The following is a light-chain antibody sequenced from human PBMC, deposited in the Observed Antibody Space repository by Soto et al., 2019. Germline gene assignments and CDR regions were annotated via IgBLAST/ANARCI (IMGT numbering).Light chain of an antibody. CDR1: QSISSW. CDR3: KQYNSHAT. J-gene: IGKJ1*01. Sequence: DIQMTQSPSTLSASVGDRVTIACRASQSISSWLAWYQQKPGKAPKLLIYKASNLESGVPSRFSGSGSGTEFTLTISSLQPDDFATYYCKQYNSHATFGQGTKVEIK. CDR2: KAS. V-gene: IGKV1-5*03.